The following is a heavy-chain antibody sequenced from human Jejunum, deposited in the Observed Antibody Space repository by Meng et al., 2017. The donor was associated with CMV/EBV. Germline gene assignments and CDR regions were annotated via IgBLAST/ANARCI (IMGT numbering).Heavy chain of an antibody. J-gene: IGHJ4*02. D-gene: IGHD2-15*01. V-gene: IGHV4-39*01. CDR3: ARRRPDYSIDY. CDR2: IDHNGNT. CDR1: GGSIRSSTNY. Sequence: CTVSGGSIRSSTNYWGWLRQPPGKGLEWIGNIDHNGNTYYNPSLESRVTISRDTSKNQFSLNLGSVAAPDTALYYCARRRPDYSIDYWGQGTLVTVSS.